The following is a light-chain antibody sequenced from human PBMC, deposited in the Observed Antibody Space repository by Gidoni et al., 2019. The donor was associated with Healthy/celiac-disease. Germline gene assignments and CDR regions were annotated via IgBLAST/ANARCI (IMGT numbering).Light chain of an antibody. CDR3: QQYGSSPRT. J-gene: IGKJ2*01. Sequence: EIVLTQSPGTLSLSPGERATLSCRARQSVSSSYLAWYQQKPGQAPRLLIYGASSRATGIPDRLSGSGSGTDFTLTISRLEPEDFAVYYCQQYGSSPRTFGQGTKLEIK. CDR2: GAS. CDR1: QSVSSSY. V-gene: IGKV3-20*01.